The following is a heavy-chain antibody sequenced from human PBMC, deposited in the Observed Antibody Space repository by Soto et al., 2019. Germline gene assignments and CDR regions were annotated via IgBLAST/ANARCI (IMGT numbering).Heavy chain of an antibody. V-gene: IGHV3-74*01. J-gene: IGHJ4*02. CDR3: ARGPGRVTGTTPDY. CDR1: GFTFSSYW. CDR2: ISSDGSST. Sequence: EVQLVESGGGLVQPAGSLRLSCAASGFTFSSYWMHWVRQAPGRGLVWVSHISSDGSSTSYADSVKGRFTIARDNAKNTLYLQMNSLRAEDTAVYYCARGPGRVTGTTPDYWGQGTLVTVSS. D-gene: IGHD1-7*01.